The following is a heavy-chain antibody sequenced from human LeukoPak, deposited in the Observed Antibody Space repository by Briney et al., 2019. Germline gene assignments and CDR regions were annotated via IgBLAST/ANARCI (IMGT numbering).Heavy chain of an antibody. J-gene: IGHJ6*02. Sequence: GGSLRLSCAASGFTFRNYGMHWVRQTPGKGLEWVAVIWHDESNKNYADSVKGRFTISRDNSKNTLYLQMNSLRAEDTAVYYCARDYSTTWSYGVDVWGQATTVTVSS. CDR2: IWHDESNK. CDR3: ARDYSTTWSYGVDV. V-gene: IGHV3-33*01. CDR1: GFTFRNYG. D-gene: IGHD2-2*01.